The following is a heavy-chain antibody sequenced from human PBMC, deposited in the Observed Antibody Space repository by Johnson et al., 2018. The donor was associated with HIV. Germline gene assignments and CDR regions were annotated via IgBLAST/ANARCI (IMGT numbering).Heavy chain of an antibody. V-gene: IGHV3-30*04. CDR1: GFTFSSYA. D-gene: IGHD3-16*01. Sequence: QMLLVESGGGVVQPGRSLRLSCAASGFTFSSYAMHWVRQAPGKGLEWVAVISYDGSNKYYADSVKGRFTISRDNSKNTLYLQMNSLRAEDTATYYCVKEHGWGSFDIWGQGTMVTVSS. J-gene: IGHJ3*02. CDR2: ISYDGSNK. CDR3: VKEHGWGSFDI.